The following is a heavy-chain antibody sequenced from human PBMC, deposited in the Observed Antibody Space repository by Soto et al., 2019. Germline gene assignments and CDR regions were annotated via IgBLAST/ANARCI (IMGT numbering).Heavy chain of an antibody. J-gene: IGHJ6*03. Sequence: GGSLRLSCAASGFTFSSYGMHWVRQAPGKGLEWVAVISYDGSNKYYADSVKGRFTISRDNSKNTLYLQMNSLRAEDTAVYYCAKDIGCSSTSCYALFYYYYYMDVWGKGTTVTVSS. CDR3: AKDIGCSSTSCYALFYYYYYMDV. V-gene: IGHV3-30*18. D-gene: IGHD2-2*01. CDR1: GFTFSSYG. CDR2: ISYDGSNK.